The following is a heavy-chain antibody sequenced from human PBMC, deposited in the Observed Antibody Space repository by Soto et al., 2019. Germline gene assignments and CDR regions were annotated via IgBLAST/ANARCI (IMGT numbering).Heavy chain of an antibody. CDR3: ARGTYGDYPD. V-gene: IGHV4-59*01. Sequence: PSETLSLTCTVSGDYISSYYWSWIRQPPGKGLEWIGYIYYSGSTNYNPSLKSRVTISVDTSKNQFSLKLSSVTAADTAVYYCARGTYGDYPDWGQGTLVTVSS. CDR1: GDYISSYY. CDR2: IYYSGST. D-gene: IGHD4-17*01. J-gene: IGHJ4*02.